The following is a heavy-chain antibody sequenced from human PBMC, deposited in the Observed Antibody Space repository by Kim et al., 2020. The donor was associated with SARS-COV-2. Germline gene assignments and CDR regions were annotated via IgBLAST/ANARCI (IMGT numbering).Heavy chain of an antibody. CDR1: GFTFSTYL. D-gene: IGHD3-9*01. J-gene: IGHJ6*02. V-gene: IGHV3-64D*06. CDR3: AKERNDILTSYPVGMDV. CDR2: ITSNGGST. Sequence: GGSLRLSCSASGFTFSTYLMNWVRQAPGKGPEFVSAITSNGGSTSYAESVKGRFTISRDNSKNTLYLQMSGLRAVDTAVYYCAKERNDILTSYPVGMDVWGQGTTVTVAS.